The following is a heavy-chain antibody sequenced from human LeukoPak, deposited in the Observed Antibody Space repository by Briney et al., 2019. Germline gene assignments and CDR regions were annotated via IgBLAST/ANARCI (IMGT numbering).Heavy chain of an antibody. Sequence: KPGGSLRLSCAASGLTFSSCSMNWVRQAPGKGLEWVSSISSSSSYIYYADSVKGRFTISRDNAKNSLYLQMNSLRAEDTAVYYCARDRSSSSALDAFDIWGQGTMVTVSS. CDR2: ISSSSSYI. CDR3: ARDRSSSSALDAFDI. J-gene: IGHJ3*02. D-gene: IGHD6-6*01. V-gene: IGHV3-21*04. CDR1: GLTFSSCS.